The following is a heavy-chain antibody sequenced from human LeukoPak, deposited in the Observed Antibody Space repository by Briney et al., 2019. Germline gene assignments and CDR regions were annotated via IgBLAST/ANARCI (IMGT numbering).Heavy chain of an antibody. CDR1: GFTFSSYG. V-gene: IGHV3-30*18. Sequence: PGGSLRLSCAASGFTFSSYGMHWVRQAPGKGLEWVAVISYDGSNKYYADSVKGRFTISRDNSENTLYLQMNSLRAEDTAVYYCAKDGTTVTPFDYWGQGTLVTVSS. CDR2: ISYDGSNK. J-gene: IGHJ4*02. D-gene: IGHD4-17*01. CDR3: AKDGTTVTPFDY.